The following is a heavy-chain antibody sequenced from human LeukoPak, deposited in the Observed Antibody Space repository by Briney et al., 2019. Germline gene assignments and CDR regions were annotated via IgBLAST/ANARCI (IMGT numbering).Heavy chain of an antibody. D-gene: IGHD2-2*01. CDR3: ARQNLGYCSSTSCYSY. CDR1: GGSINGYY. J-gene: IGHJ4*02. V-gene: IGHV4-4*07. CDR2: IYNSESI. Sequence: SETLSLTCTVSGGSINGYYWSWIRQPAGKGLDWIGRIYNSESINYNPSLKSRVTMSIDTSKNQCSLKLSSVTAADTAVYYCARQNLGYCSSTSCYSYWGQGTLVTVSS.